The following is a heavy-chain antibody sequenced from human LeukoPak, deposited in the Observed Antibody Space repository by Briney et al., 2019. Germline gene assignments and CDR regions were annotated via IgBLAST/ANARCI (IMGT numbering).Heavy chain of an antibody. J-gene: IGHJ4*02. Sequence: AGGSLRLSCAASGFTFSSYWMSWVRQAPGKGLEWVANIKQDGSEKYYVDSVKGRFTISRDNAKNSLYLQMNSLRAEDTAVYYCARMGYYYDSSGWEAYWGQGTLVTVSS. CDR1: GFTFSSYW. CDR3: ARMGYYYDSSGWEAY. D-gene: IGHD3-22*01. V-gene: IGHV3-7*01. CDR2: IKQDGSEK.